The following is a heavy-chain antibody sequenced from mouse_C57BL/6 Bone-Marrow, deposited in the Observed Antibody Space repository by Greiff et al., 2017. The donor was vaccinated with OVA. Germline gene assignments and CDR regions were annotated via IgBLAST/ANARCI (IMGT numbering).Heavy chain of an antibody. CDR3: TRSLYAWFAY. J-gene: IGHJ3*01. CDR2: IYPGNSDT. D-gene: IGHD1-1*01. CDR1: GYTFPSYW. V-gene: IGHV1-5*01. Sequence: VQLQQSGTVLARPGASVKMSCKTSGYTFPSYWMHWVKQRPGPGLEWIGAIYPGNSDTSFNQQFKGKAKLTAVTAASTAYMELSSLTNEDSAVYYCTRSLYAWFAYWGQGTLGTVSA.